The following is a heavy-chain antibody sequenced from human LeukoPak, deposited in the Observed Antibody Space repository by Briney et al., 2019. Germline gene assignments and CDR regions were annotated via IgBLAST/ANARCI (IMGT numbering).Heavy chain of an antibody. J-gene: IGHJ6*02. Sequence: ASVKVSCKASGYTFTSYYMHWVRQAPGQGLEWMGIINPSGGSTSYAQKFQGRVTITADESTSTAYMELSSLRSEDTAVYYCARGGDTAMASPLDYYYGMDVWGQGTTVTVSS. CDR3: ARGGDTAMASPLDYYYGMDV. D-gene: IGHD5-18*01. CDR2: INPSGGST. CDR1: GYTFTSYY. V-gene: IGHV1-46*01.